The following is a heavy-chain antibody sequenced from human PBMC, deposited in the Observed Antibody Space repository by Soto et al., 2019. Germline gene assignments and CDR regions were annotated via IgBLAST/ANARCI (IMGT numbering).Heavy chain of an antibody. CDR2: IYYSGST. CDR3: AREVGATYNWFDP. Sequence: KPSETLSLTCTVSGGSISSGDYYWSWIRQPPGKGLEWIGYIYYSGSTYYNPSLKSRVTISVDTPKNQFSLKLSSVTAADTAVYYCAREVGATYNWFDPWGQGTLVTVSS. J-gene: IGHJ5*02. V-gene: IGHV4-30-4*01. CDR1: GGSISSGDYY. D-gene: IGHD1-26*01.